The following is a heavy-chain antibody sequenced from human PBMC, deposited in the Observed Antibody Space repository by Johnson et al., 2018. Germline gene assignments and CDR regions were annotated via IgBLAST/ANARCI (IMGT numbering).Heavy chain of an antibody. CDR1: GFTFSGYS. V-gene: IGHV3-21*01. D-gene: IGHD2-15*01. CDR2: ISSSSSYI. Sequence: VQLVQSGGGLVKPGGSLRLSCAASGFTFSGYSMNWVRQAPGKGLEWVSSISSSSSYISYADSVKGRFTISRDNAKNSLYLQMNSLRAEGSAVYYCARRGGGSWQTDAIDIWGQGTMVTVSS. CDR3: ARRGGGSWQTDAIDI. J-gene: IGHJ3*02.